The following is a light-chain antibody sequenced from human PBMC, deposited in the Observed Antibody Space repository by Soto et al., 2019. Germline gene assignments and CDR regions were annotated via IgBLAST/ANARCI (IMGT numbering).Light chain of an antibody. Sequence: QSALTQPRSVSGSPGQSVAISCAGTSSDVGRYNYVSWYQQYPGKAPKLIIYDVTKRPSGVPDRFSGSKSGNTASLTISGRQAEDEADYYCCSFAGLFGGGTKVTVL. V-gene: IGLV2-11*01. J-gene: IGLJ2*01. CDR1: SSDVGRYNY. CDR3: CSFAGL. CDR2: DVT.